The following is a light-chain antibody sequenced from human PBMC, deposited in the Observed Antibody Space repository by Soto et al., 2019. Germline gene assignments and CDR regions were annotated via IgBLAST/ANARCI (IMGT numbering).Light chain of an antibody. CDR3: SSFTTSDTWL. CDR1: SSDVGGYKY. J-gene: IGLJ3*02. CDR2: EVS. V-gene: IGLV2-14*01. Sequence: QSALTQPASVSGSPGQSITISCTGTSSDVGGYKYVSWYQQHPGKAPKLMIYEVSDRPSGVSNRLSGSKSGNTASLTISGLQAEDEADYYCSSFTTSDTWLFGGGTKLTVL.